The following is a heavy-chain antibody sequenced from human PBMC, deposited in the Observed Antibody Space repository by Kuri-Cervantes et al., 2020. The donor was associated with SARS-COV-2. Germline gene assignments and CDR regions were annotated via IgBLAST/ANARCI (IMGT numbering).Heavy chain of an antibody. J-gene: IGHJ4*02. CDR1: GGSISSHY. CDR3: ARVGTTVQDY. Sequence: SETLSLTCTVSGGSISSHYWNWIRQPPGKGLEWIGYIYYSGSTNYNPSLESRVTISVDTSKNQFSLKLSSVTAADTAVYYCARVGTTVQDYWGRGTLVTVSS. V-gene: IGHV4-59*08. D-gene: IGHD4-11*01. CDR2: IYYSGST.